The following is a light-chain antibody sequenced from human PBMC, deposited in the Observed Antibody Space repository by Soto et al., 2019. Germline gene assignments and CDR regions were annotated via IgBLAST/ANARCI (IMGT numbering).Light chain of an antibody. CDR3: QQYGSSPLT. CDR1: QSVTSN. J-gene: IGKJ4*01. Sequence: ILTQSPATLSLSPGEIATLSCRASQSVTSNLAWYQQKPGQAPRLLIYGASSRATGIPDRFSGSGSGTDFTLTISRLEPEDFAVYYCQQYGSSPLTFGGGTKVDIK. V-gene: IGKV3-20*01. CDR2: GAS.